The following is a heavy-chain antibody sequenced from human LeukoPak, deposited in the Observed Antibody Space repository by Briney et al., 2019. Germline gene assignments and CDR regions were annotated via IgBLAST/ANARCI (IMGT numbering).Heavy chain of an antibody. D-gene: IGHD2-15*01. CDR1: GFTFSSYW. Sequence: GGSLRLSXAASGFTFSSYWMHWVRQAPGKGLGWVPAISGSGGSTYYADSVKGRFTISRDNSKNTLYLQMNSLRAEDTAVYYCATGYCSGGSCYFFDYWGQGTLVTVSS. CDR3: ATGYCSGGSCYFFDY. CDR2: ISGSGGST. V-gene: IGHV3-23*01. J-gene: IGHJ4*02.